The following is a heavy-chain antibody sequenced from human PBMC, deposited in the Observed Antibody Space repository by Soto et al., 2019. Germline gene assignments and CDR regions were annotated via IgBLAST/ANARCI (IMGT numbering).Heavy chain of an antibody. V-gene: IGHV4-34*01. CDR2: INHSGST. Sequence: SETLSLTCAVYGWSFSGYYWSWIRQPPGKGLEKIGEINHSGSTNYNPSLKSRVTISVDTSKIQFSLKLSSVTAAYTAVYYCAATVTSVINWFDPWGQGALVTVSS. J-gene: IGHJ5*02. D-gene: IGHD4-17*01. CDR3: AATVTSVINWFDP. CDR1: GWSFSGYY.